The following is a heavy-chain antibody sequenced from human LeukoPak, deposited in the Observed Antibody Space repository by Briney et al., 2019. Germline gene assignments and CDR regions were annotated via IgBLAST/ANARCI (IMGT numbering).Heavy chain of an antibody. CDR2: ISGSGGST. V-gene: IGHV3-23*01. CDR1: GFTFSSYG. Sequence: GGSLRLSCAASGFTFSSYGMSWVRQAPGKGLEWVSAISGSGGSTYYADSVKGRFTISRDNSKNTLYLQMNSLRAEDTAVYYCAKGLGILTGYYSDYWGQGTLVTVSS. J-gene: IGHJ4*02. CDR3: AKGLGILTGYYSDY. D-gene: IGHD3-9*01.